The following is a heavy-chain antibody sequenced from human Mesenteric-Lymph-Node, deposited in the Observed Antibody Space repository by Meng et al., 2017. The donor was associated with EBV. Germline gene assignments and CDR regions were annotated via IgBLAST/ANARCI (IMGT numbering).Heavy chain of an antibody. Sequence: GPGVLNPAEPLLLSAVISVGSIISRSCWGWFREPPGRGLEWIASVYYSGSAFYHPSLKSRVTTSVDTSKNQFSLKLSSVTAADTAVYYCVRDLHFEMGIRMVRGIIGYWGQGTLVTVSS. D-gene: IGHD3-10*01. J-gene: IGHJ4*02. CDR1: VGSIISRSC. CDR3: VRDLHFEMGIRMVRGIIGY. V-gene: IGHV4-39*07. CDR2: VYYSGSA.